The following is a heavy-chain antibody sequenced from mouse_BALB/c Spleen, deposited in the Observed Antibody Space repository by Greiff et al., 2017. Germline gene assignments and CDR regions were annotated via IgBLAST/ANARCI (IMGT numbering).Heavy chain of an antibody. V-gene: IGHV5-12-2*01. J-gene: IGHJ2*01. Sequence: EVQVVESGGGLVQPGGSLKLSCAASGFTFSSYTMSWVRQTPEKRLEWVAYISNGGGSTYYPDTVKGRFTISRDNAKNTLYLQMSSLKSEDTAMYYCARQKYGNHYFDYWGQGTTLTVSS. D-gene: IGHD2-10*02. CDR2: ISNGGGST. CDR3: ARQKYGNHYFDY. CDR1: GFTFSSYT.